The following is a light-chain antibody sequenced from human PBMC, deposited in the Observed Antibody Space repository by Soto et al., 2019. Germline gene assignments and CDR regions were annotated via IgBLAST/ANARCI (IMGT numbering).Light chain of an antibody. J-gene: IGKJ5*01. CDR2: DAS. Sequence: DIQMTQSPSSLSASVGDRVTITCRASQDISNYLNWYQQRPGKAPKLLIYDASNLERGVPSRCSGTRSGTHFTFAITSLQPEDVATYYCQQSDSLPITFGHGTRLEI. CDR3: QQSDSLPIT. V-gene: IGKV1-33*01. CDR1: QDISNY.